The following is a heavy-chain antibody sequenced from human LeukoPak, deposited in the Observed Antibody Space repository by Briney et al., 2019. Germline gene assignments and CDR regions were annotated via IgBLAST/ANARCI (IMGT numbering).Heavy chain of an antibody. D-gene: IGHD4-17*01. CDR1: GGSFTNYY. Sequence: SETLSLTCAVYGGSFTNYYWTWIRQPPGKGLEWIGSIFHSGNTYYNPSLKSRVTISVDTSKNQFSLKVSSVTAADTAVYYCARVSTDYGDHTYFWGQGTLVTVSS. V-gene: IGHV4-34*12. CDR3: ARVSTDYGDHTYF. J-gene: IGHJ4*02. CDR2: IFHSGNT.